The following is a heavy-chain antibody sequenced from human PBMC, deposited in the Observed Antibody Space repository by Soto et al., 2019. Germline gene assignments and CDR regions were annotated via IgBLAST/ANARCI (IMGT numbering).Heavy chain of an antibody. V-gene: IGHV3-33*01. CDR3: ARVSIAARPEAYYFDY. Sequence: GGSLRLSCAASGFTFSSYGMHWVRQAPGKGLEWVAVIWYDGSNKYYADSVKGRFTISRDNSKNTLYLQMNSLRAEDTAVYYCARVSIAARPEAYYFDYWGQGTLVTVS. J-gene: IGHJ4*02. CDR1: GFTFSSYG. D-gene: IGHD6-6*01. CDR2: IWYDGSNK.